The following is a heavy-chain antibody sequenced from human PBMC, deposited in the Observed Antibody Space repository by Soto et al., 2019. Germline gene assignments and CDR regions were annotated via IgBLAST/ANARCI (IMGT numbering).Heavy chain of an antibody. Sequence: QVHLVQSGPEVKKPGSSVKVSCRASAGTFTNSIISWVRQARGQGLEWLGVIMPVSGAAIYAQIFKGRITITAAESTSTVYMELSSLRSDDTAVYYWAREQWSHLSSFEHYNGMDVWGQGTPVTVSS. J-gene: IGHJ6*02. CDR3: AREQWSHLSSFEHYNGMDV. D-gene: IGHD2-8*01. V-gene: IGHV1-69*01. CDR2: IMPVSGAA. CDR1: AGTFTNSI.